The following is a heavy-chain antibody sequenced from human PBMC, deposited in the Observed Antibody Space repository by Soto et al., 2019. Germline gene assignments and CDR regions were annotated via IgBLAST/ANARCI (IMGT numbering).Heavy chain of an antibody. Sequence: QVQLQESGPALVRPSDSLSLMCSVSGVPITTFYWSWIRQAPGKGLEYIGYIYYGGSTHYNPALKSRVTISVDTANNEFSLKLRSVTAADTAAYYCARGQLLHGQYGLDVW. V-gene: IGHV4-59*07. CDR1: GVPITTFY. D-gene: IGHD3-10*01. CDR2: IYYGGST. CDR3: ARGQLLHGQYGLDV. J-gene: IGHJ6*01.